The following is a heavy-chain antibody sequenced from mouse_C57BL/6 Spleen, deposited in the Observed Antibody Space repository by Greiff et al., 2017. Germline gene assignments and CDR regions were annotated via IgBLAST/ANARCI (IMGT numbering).Heavy chain of an antibody. J-gene: IGHJ2*01. Sequence: EVQVVESGGDLVKPGGSLKLSCAASGFTFSSYGMSWVRQTPDKRLEWVATISSGGSYTYYPDSVKGRFTISRDNAKNTLYLQMSSLKSEDTAMYYCARENGSSSYYFDYWGQGTTLTVSS. D-gene: IGHD1-1*01. CDR1: GFTFSSYG. CDR3: ARENGSSSYYFDY. V-gene: IGHV5-6*01. CDR2: ISSGGSYT.